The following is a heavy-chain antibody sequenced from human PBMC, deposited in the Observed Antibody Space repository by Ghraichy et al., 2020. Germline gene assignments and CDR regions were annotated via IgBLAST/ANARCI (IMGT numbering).Heavy chain of an antibody. CDR2: INQDGSER. CDR1: GLTLSSYW. D-gene: IGHD1-20*01. CDR3: ASHNNWKFDD. Sequence: GGSLRLSCAASGLTLSSYWMSWVRQAPGKGLEWVANINQDGSERNYADSVKGRLTISRDNGQNSLYLQMTTLRAEDTAVYYCASHNNWKFDDWGQGSLVTVDS. V-gene: IGHV3-7*02. J-gene: IGHJ4*02.